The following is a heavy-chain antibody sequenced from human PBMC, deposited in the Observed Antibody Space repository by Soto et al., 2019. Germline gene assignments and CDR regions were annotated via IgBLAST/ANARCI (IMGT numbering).Heavy chain of an antibody. CDR2: ITGSGGST. D-gene: IGHD5-12*01. CDR1: GFTFSSYS. Sequence: PGGSLRLSCAASGFTFSSYSLNWVRQAPGKGLEWVSAITGSGGSTYYADSVKGRFTISRDNSKNTVYLQMNSLRAEDTAVYYCAKARGDGYNSWGQGTLVTVSS. CDR3: AKARGDGYNS. J-gene: IGHJ5*02. V-gene: IGHV3-23*01.